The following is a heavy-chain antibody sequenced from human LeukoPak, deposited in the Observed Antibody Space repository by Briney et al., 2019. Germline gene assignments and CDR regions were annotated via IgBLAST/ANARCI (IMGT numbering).Heavy chain of an antibody. Sequence: ASVKVSCKASGYTFTSYYMHWVRQAPGQGLEWMGIINPSGGSTSYAQKFQGRVTMTRDTSTSTVYMELSSLRSEDTAVYYCARDLRSSSWYVDWFDPWGQGTLVTVSS. CDR1: GYTFTSYY. V-gene: IGHV1-46*01. J-gene: IGHJ5*02. D-gene: IGHD6-13*01. CDR2: INPSGGST. CDR3: ARDLRSSSWYVDWFDP.